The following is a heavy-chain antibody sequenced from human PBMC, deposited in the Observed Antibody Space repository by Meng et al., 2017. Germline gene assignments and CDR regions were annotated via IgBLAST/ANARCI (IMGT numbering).Heavy chain of an antibody. D-gene: IGHD5-12*01. V-gene: IGHV3-33*01. Sequence: GESLKISCAASGFTFSSYGMHWVRQAPGKGLEWVAVIWYDGSNKYYADSVKGRFTISRDNSKNTLYLQMNSLRAEDTAVYYCATEESGYPDYWGQGTLVTVSS. CDR1: GFTFSSYG. CDR3: ATEESGYPDY. CDR2: IWYDGSNK. J-gene: IGHJ4*02.